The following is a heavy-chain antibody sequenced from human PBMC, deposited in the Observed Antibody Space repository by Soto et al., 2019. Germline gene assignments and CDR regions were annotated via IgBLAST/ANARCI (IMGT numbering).Heavy chain of an antibody. CDR1: GFSLSTTGVG. J-gene: IGHJ4*02. D-gene: IGHD5-12*01. CDR3: AHRRGYNLFDY. CDR2: IYWDDDK. V-gene: IGHV2-5*02. Sequence: QITLKASGPTLVKPTQTLTLTCTFSGFSLSTTGVGVGWIRQPPGKALEWLALIYWDDDKRDSPSLKRRLTITKDTSKTQVVLTMTNMDPVDTATYFCAHRRGYNLFDYWGQGTLVTVSS.